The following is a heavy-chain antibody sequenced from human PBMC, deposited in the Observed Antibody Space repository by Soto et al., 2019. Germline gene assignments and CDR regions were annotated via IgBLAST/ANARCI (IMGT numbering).Heavy chain of an antibody. CDR3: ARDDRSFSGVVTIDH. D-gene: IGHD3-3*01. CDR1: GYSFKNYA. CDR2: TNEGSGNT. V-gene: IGHV1-3*01. Sequence: QVQIVQSGAEVKRPGASVRVSCRATGYSFKNYAVHWVRQAPGQRLEWMGFTNEGSGNTRFSQKFQGRISITRDTSASTFYLDLSSLTSEDTAIYFCARDDRSFSGVVTIDHCGPGTLVTVSS. J-gene: IGHJ4*02.